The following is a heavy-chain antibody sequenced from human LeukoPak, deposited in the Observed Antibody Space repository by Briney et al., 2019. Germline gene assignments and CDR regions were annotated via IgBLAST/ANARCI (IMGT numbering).Heavy chain of an antibody. V-gene: IGHV3-53*01. CDR3: ARAPARRHYYYYGMDV. Sequence: PGGSLRLSCAASGFTVSSNYMGWVRQAPGKGLEWVSVIYSGGSTYYADSVKGRFTISRDNSKNTLYLRMNSLRAEDTAMYYCARAPARRHYYYYGMDVWGQGTTVTVSS. CDR2: IYSGGST. J-gene: IGHJ6*02. CDR1: GFTVSSNY.